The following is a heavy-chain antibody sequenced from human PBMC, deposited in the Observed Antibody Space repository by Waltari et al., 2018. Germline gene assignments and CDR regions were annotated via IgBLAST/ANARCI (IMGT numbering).Heavy chain of an antibody. CDR3: ARDRHIVVVTAIPRDAFDI. CDR1: GGTFISYA. V-gene: IGHV1-69*01. J-gene: IGHJ3*02. Sequence: QVQLVQSGAEVKKPGSSVKVSCKASGGTFISYAISGVRQAPGQGLEWMGGIIPIFGTANYAQKFQGRVTITADESTSTAYMELSSLRSEDTAVYYCARDRHIVVVTAIPRDAFDIWGQGTMVTVSS. D-gene: IGHD2-21*02. CDR2: IIPIFGTA.